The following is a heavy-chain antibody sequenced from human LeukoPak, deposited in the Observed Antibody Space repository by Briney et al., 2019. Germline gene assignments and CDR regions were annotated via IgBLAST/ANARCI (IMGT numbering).Heavy chain of an antibody. CDR1: GGSFSGYY. CDR3: ARSYCSSTSCYWFDP. CDR2: INHSGST. J-gene: IGHJ5*02. Sequence: SETLSLTCAVYGGSFSGYYWSWIRQPPGKGLEWIGEINHSGSTNYNPSLKSRVTISVDTSKNQFSLKLSFVTAADTAVYYCARSYCSSTSCYWFDPWGQGTLVTVSS. V-gene: IGHV4-34*01. D-gene: IGHD2-2*01.